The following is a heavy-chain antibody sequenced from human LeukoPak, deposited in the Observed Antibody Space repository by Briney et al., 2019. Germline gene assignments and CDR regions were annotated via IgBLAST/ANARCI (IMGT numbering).Heavy chain of an antibody. CDR3: ARDLDYSTGFDY. CDR1: GFTFSGYW. V-gene: IGHV3-74*01. D-gene: IGHD4-11*01. J-gene: IGHJ4*02. CDR2: ITGDGIST. Sequence: GGSLRLSCAASGFTFSGYWMHWVRQAPGMGLVWFSRITGDGISTSYADSVKGRFTISRDNAKNTLYLQMISLRAEDTAVYYCARDLDYSTGFDYWGQGTLVTVSS.